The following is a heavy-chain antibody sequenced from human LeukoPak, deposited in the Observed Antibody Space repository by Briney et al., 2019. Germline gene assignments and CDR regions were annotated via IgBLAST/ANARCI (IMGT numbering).Heavy chain of an antibody. V-gene: IGHV4-39*07. CDR1: GGSISSSSYY. CDR2: IYYSGST. CDR3: ARLVDTSGYYSGYFQH. J-gene: IGHJ1*01. Sequence: SETLSLTCTVSGGSISSSSYYWGWIRQPPGKGLEWIGSIYYSGSTFYNPSLKSRVTISVDTSTNQFSLKLSSVTAADTAVYYCARLVDTSGYYSGYFQHWGQGTLVTVSS. D-gene: IGHD3-22*01.